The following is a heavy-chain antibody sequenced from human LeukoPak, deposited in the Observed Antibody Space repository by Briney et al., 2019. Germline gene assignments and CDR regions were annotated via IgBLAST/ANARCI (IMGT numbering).Heavy chain of an antibody. CDR2: IIPDSGGT. Sequence: ASVKVSCKASGCTLTGYYMHWMRQAPGQGLEWMGWIIPDSGGTYYAQKFQGRVTMTRDTSISTAYMELSRLRPDDTAVYYCARGYSSGSSYYFDYWGQGTLVTVSS. J-gene: IGHJ4*02. CDR1: GCTLTGYY. CDR3: ARGYSSGSSYYFDY. V-gene: IGHV1-2*02. D-gene: IGHD6-19*01.